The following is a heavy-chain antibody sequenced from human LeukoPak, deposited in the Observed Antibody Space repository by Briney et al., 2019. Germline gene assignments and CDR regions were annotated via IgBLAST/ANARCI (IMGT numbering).Heavy chain of an antibody. V-gene: IGHV4-59*01. CDR2: IYYSGST. CDR3: ARDEAIAVAGYYYYGMDV. D-gene: IGHD6-19*01. CDR1: GGSLISNY. Sequence: SETLSLTCTVSGGSLISNYWSWIRQPPGKGLEWIGYIYYSGSTNYNPSLKSRVTISVDTSKNQFSLKLSSVTAADTAVYYCARDEAIAVAGYYYYGMDVWGKGTTVTVSS. J-gene: IGHJ6*04.